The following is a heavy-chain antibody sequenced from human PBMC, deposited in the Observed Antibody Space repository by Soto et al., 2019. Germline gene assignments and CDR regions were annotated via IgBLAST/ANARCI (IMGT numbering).Heavy chain of an antibody. CDR1: GGSISSGGYS. CDR3: ARAMTTLTTFDY. D-gene: IGHD4-17*01. Sequence: SETLSLTCAFSGGSISSGGYSWSWIRQPPGKGLECIGYIYHSGSTYYNPSLKSRVTISVDRSKNQFSLKLSSVTAADTAVYYCARAMTTLTTFDYWGQVTLVTVSS. V-gene: IGHV4-30-2*01. J-gene: IGHJ4*02. CDR2: IYHSGST.